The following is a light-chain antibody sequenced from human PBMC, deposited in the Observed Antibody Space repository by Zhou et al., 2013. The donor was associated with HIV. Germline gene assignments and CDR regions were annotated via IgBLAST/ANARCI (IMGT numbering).Light chain of an antibody. CDR1: QSVNGNY. Sequence: EIVLTQSPDILFLSPGERASLSCRASQSVNGNYLAWYQHRSGQAPRLLVFAASTRATGVPVRFSGRGSGADFTLTISRLEPEDFAVYYCQQYDNSARFTFGPGTKVDIK. CDR3: QQYDNSARFT. J-gene: IGKJ3*01. CDR2: AAS. V-gene: IGKV3-20*01.